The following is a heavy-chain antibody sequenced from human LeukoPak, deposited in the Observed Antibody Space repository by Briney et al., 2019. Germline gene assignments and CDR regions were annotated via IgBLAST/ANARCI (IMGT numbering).Heavy chain of an antibody. CDR3: AGVGIQLCVDY. V-gene: IGHV3-48*01. J-gene: IGHJ4*02. D-gene: IGHD5-18*01. Sequence: GGSLRLSCAASGFTFSSYSMNWVRQAPGKGLEWVSYISSSSNTIYYADSVKGRFTISRDNAKNSLYLQMNSLRAEDTAVYYCAGVGIQLCVDYWGQGTLVTVSS. CDR1: GFTFSSYS. CDR2: ISSSSNTI.